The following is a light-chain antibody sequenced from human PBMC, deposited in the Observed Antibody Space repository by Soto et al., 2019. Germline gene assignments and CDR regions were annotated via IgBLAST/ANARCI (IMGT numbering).Light chain of an antibody. J-gene: IGKJ4*01. CDR3: QQLNSYPLT. V-gene: IGKV1-9*01. CDR2: AAS. CDR1: QGISSY. Sequence: DIQLTQSPSFLSASVGDRVTITCRARQGISSYLACYQQKPGKAPKLLHYAASTLQSGVPSRFSGSGSGNEFTLTISSLQPEDFATYYCQQLNSYPLTSGVGTNVEIK.